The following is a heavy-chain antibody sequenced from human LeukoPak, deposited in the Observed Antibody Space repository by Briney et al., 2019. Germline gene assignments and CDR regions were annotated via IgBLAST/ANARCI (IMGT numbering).Heavy chain of an antibody. J-gene: IGHJ2*01. Sequence: GGPLKLSCAASGLTFIDYYMSWFRQAPGKGLEGVSYISSSGSTIYYADSVKGRFTISRDNAKNSLYLQMNSLRAEDTAVYYCARDTVQSVGWYFDLWGRGTLVTVSS. CDR2: ISSSGSTI. D-gene: IGHD2-2*01. V-gene: IGHV3-11*04. CDR3: ARDTVQSVGWYFDL. CDR1: GLTFIDYY.